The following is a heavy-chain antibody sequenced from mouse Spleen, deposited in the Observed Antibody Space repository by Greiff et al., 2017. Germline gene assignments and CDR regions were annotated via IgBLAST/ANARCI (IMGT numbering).Heavy chain of an antibody. V-gene: IGHV5-6*01. CDR2: ISSGGSYT. CDR3: ARQEGYDYFDY. D-gene: IGHD2-2*01. CDR1: GFTFSSYG. J-gene: IGHJ2*01. Sequence: EVQLVESGGDLVKPGGSLKLSCAASGFTFSSYGMSWVRQTPDKRLEWVATISSGGSYTYYPDSVKGRFTISRDNAKNTLYLQMSSLKSEDTAMYYCARQEGYDYFDYWGQGTTLTVSS.